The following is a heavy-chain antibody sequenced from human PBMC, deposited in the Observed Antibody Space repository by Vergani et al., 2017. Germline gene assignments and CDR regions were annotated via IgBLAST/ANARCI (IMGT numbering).Heavy chain of an antibody. CDR2: IYSGGST. Sequence: EVQLVESGGGLVQPGGSLRLSCAASGFTVSSNYMSWVRQAPGKGLEWVSVIYSGGSTYYADSVKGRFTISRDNSKNTLFLQMNSLRAEDTAIYYCAKDRLGGDCYFDYWGQGTLVTVSS. CDR3: AKDRLGGDCYFDY. CDR1: GFTVSSNY. D-gene: IGHD2-21*02. V-gene: IGHV3-66*01. J-gene: IGHJ4*02.